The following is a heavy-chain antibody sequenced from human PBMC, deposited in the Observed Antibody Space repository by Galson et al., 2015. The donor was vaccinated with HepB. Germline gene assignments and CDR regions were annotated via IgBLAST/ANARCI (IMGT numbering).Heavy chain of an antibody. Sequence: SLRLSCAVSAFAFRPYTVNWVRQAPGRRPEWVSSISSDSSETYYADSVMGRFTISRDNARNSLYLQMDSLRAEDTAVYYCARGADYYDTSGYPHSYYYFDFWGQGTLVTVSS. CDR1: AFAFRPYT. CDR2: ISSDSSET. V-gene: IGHV3-21*01. D-gene: IGHD3-22*01. J-gene: IGHJ4*02. CDR3: ARGADYYDTSGYPHSYYYFDF.